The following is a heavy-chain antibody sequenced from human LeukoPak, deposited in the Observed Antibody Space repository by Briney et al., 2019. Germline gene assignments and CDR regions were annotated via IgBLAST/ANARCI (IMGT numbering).Heavy chain of an antibody. CDR1: GGTFSSYA. CDR2: IIPIFGTA. D-gene: IGHD3-9*01. CDR3: ARGLTGYSYYFDY. Sequence: SVRVSCKASGGTFSSYAISWVRQAPGQGLEWMGGIIPIFGTANYAQKFQGRVTITTDESTSTAYMELSSLRSEDTAVYYCARGLTGYSYYFDYWGQGTLVTVSS. V-gene: IGHV1-69*05. J-gene: IGHJ4*02.